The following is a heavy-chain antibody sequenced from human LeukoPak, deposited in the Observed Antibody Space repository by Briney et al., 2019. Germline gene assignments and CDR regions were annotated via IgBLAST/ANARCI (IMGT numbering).Heavy chain of an antibody. CDR3: ARDASPNWGSKGYMDV. CDR2: INPNSGGT. V-gene: IGHV1-2*02. J-gene: IGHJ6*03. Sequence: ASVKVSCKASGYTFTNYAMHWVRQAPGQGLEWMGWINPNSGGTNYAQKFQGRVTMTRDTSISTAYMELSRLRSDDTAVYYCARDASPNWGSKGYMDVWGKGTTVTISS. D-gene: IGHD7-27*01. CDR1: GYTFTNYA.